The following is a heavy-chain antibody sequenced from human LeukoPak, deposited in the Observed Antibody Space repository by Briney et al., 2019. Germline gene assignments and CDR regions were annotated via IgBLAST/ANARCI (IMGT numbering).Heavy chain of an antibody. CDR3: ARATATYDYVWGSYRQSYGMDV. D-gene: IGHD3-16*02. J-gene: IGHJ6*02. CDR2: ISYDGSNK. Sequence: PGRSLRLSCAASGFTFSSYAMHWVRQAPGKGLEWVAVISYDGSNKYYADSVKGRFTISRDNSKNTLYLQMNSLRAEDTAVYYCARATATYDYVWGSYRQSYGMDVWGQGTTVTVSS. CDR1: GFTFSSYA. V-gene: IGHV3-30-3*01.